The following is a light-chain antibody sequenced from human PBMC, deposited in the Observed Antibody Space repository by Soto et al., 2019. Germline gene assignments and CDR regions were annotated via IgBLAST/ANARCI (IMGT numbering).Light chain of an antibody. Sequence: IQLPQSPSSLSASVGDRVTISCRASQGIGTYLAWYQQKPGKAPKLLIYAAFTLHSGVPARFSGSRSGTDFTLTISSLQPEDFATYYCQQVNSYPQTFGQGTRLEIK. CDR2: AAF. V-gene: IGKV1-9*01. J-gene: IGKJ5*01. CDR1: QGIGTY. CDR3: QQVNSYPQT.